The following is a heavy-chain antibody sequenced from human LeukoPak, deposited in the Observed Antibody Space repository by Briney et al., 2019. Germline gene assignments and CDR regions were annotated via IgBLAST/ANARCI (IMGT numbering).Heavy chain of an antibody. V-gene: IGHV3-23*01. CDR3: AKDWGDKFASGSSYLDS. CDR2: ISGSGGST. Sequence: PGGSLRLSCAASGFTFSSYEMNWVRQAPGKGLEWVSAISGSGGSTYYADSVKGRFTISRDNSKNTLYLQMNGLRPEDTAVYFCAKDWGDKFASGSSYLDSWGQETLVTVSS. CDR1: GFTFSSYE. J-gene: IGHJ4*02. D-gene: IGHD3-10*01.